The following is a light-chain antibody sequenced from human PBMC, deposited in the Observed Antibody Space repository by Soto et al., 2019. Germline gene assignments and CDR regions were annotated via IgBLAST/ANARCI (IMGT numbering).Light chain of an antibody. J-gene: IGLJ3*02. CDR2: SND. CDR3: AAWDDSLTGWL. Sequence: QSVLTQPPSVSGPPGQRVTISCSGSSSNIGTNSVNWYQEVPGTAPKLIIYSNDMRASGVHDRFSGSKSGTSASLDISGLQSEDEADYYCAAWDDSLTGWLFGGGTKLTVL. V-gene: IGLV1-44*01. CDR1: SSNIGTNS.